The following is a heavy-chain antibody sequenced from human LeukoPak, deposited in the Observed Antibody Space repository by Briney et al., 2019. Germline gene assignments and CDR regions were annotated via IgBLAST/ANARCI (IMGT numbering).Heavy chain of an antibody. V-gene: IGHV3-74*01. CDR1: GFTFSSYW. D-gene: IGHD3-10*01. J-gene: IGHJ4*02. CDR3: ARVPHAMVRGVIITEFYFDY. Sequence: GGSLRLSCAASGFTFSSYWMHWVRQAPGKGLVWVSRINTDGSSTNYADSVKGRFTISRDNAKNTLYLQMNSLRAEDTAVYYCARVPHAMVRGVIITEFYFDYWGQGTLVTVSS. CDR2: INTDGSST.